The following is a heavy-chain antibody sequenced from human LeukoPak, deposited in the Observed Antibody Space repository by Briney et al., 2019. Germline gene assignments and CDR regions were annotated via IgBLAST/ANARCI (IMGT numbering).Heavy chain of an antibody. CDR2: IYSGGST. V-gene: IGHV3-53*04. CDR1: GFTVSSNY. CDR3: ARGGEVGAIEEASYYYGMDV. J-gene: IGHJ6*02. Sequence: GGSLRLSCAASGFTVSSNYMSWVRQAPGKGLEWVSVIYSGGSTYYANSVKGRFTISRHNSKNTLYLQMKSLRAEDTAVYYCARGGEVGAIEEASYYYGMDVWGQGTTVTVSS. D-gene: IGHD1-26*01.